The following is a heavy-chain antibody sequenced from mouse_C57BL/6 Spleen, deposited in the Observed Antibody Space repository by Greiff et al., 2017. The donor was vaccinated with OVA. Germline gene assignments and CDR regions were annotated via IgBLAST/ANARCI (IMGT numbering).Heavy chain of an antibody. CDR2: IRNKANNHAT. Sequence: EVQLQESGGGLGQPGGSMKLSCAASGFPFSDAWVDWVRQSPEKGLEWVAEIRNKANNHATYYAESVKGRFTISRDDSKSSVYLQMNSLRAKDTGIYYGTRGGSDYWGQGTTLTVSS. J-gene: IGHJ2*01. CDR1: GFPFSDAW. CDR3: TRGGSDY. V-gene: IGHV6-6*01.